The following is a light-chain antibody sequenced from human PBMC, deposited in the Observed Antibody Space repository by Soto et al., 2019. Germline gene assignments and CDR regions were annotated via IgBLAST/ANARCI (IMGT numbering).Light chain of an antibody. CDR3: QQYNNWPPWT. CDR2: AAS. CDR1: QSVNSN. Sequence: EIVMTQSPATVSVSPGERATLSCRASQSVNSNLAWYQQKPGQAPRLLIYAASTRDTGIPARFSGSGSGTEFTLTISSLQSEDSAVYYCQQYNNWPPWTFGQGTKVDIK. J-gene: IGKJ1*01. V-gene: IGKV3-15*01.